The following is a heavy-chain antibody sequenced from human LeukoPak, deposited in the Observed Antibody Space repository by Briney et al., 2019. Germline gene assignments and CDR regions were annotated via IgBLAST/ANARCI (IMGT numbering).Heavy chain of an antibody. D-gene: IGHD2-2*02. V-gene: IGHV3-23*01. CDR1: GFTFSSYA. CDR3: AKDTRYCSSTSCYTFDY. J-gene: IGHJ4*02. Sequence: HSGGSLRLSCAASGFTFSSYAMSWVRQAPGKGLEWVSAISGSGGSTYYADSVKGRFTISRDNSKNTLYLQMNSLRAEDTAVYYCAKDTRYCSSTSCYTFDYWGQGTLVTVSS. CDR2: ISGSGGST.